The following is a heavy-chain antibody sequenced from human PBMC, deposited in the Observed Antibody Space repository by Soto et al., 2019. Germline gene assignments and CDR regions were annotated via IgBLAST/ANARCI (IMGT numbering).Heavy chain of an antibody. V-gene: IGHV3-53*01. D-gene: IGHD5-18*01. Sequence: QPGGSLRLSCTASGFTVSSNYMSWVRQAPGKGLEWVSVIYSGGSTYYADSVKGRFTISRDSSKNTLYLQMNSLRAEDTAVYYCARFSGYPNYYFDYWGQGTRVTVSS. J-gene: IGHJ4*02. CDR2: IYSGGST. CDR3: ARFSGYPNYYFDY. CDR1: GFTVSSNY.